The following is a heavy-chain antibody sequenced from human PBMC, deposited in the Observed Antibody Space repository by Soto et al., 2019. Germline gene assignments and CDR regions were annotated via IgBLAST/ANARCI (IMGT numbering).Heavy chain of an antibody. V-gene: IGHV3-53*01. CDR1: GFTVSNNY. J-gene: IGHJ4*02. CDR2: IYSGGYT. CDR3: GTRAGGGGY. Sequence: EVQLVESGGGLIQPGGSLRLSCAVSGFTVSNNYMSWVRQAPGKGLEGVSVIYSGGYTAYGDSVKGRFTISRDNSKNNLFLQKQGLGAEDPAVFCWGTRAGGGGYWGQGTLVTVSS. D-gene: IGHD3-10*01.